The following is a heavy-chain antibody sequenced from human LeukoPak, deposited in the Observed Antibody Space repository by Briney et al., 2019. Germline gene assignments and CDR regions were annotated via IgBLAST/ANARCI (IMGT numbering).Heavy chain of an antibody. CDR2: IYSGGST. Sequence: GGSLRLSCAASGFTVSSNYMSWVRQAPGKGLEWVSVIYSGGSTYYADSVKGRFTISRDNSKNTLYLQMNSLRAEDTAVYYCASSGPVYYYYYMDVWGKGTTVTISS. CDR1: GFTVSSNY. D-gene: IGHD3-10*01. J-gene: IGHJ6*03. V-gene: IGHV3-66*01. CDR3: ASSGPVYYYYYMDV.